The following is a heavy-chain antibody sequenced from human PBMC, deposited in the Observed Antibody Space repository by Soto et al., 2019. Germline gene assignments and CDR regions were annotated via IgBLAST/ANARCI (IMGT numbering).Heavy chain of an antibody. J-gene: IGHJ3*02. CDR1: GFTFSSYW. D-gene: IGHD6-19*01. CDR3: ARQWRTPHNAFDI. CDR2: IKQDGSEK. V-gene: IGHV3-7*01. Sequence: PEGSLRLSCAASGFTFSSYWMSWVRQAPGKGMEWVANIKQDGSEKYYVDSVKGRFTIYRDNAKNSLYLQMNSLRAEDTAVYYCARQWRTPHNAFDIWGQGTMVTVSS.